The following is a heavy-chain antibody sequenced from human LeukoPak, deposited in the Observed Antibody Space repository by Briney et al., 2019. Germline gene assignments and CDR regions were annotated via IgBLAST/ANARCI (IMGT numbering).Heavy chain of an antibody. D-gene: IGHD2-2*01. J-gene: IGHJ4*02. Sequence: GGSLRLSCAASGFSFENYNMNWVRQAPGKGLEWVAYINVITGYIYYADSLKGRFTISRDNAKKSLFLEMNSLRVEDTAVYYCASARYQPWRWGQGTLVTVSS. CDR1: GFSFENYN. CDR3: ASARYQPWR. CDR2: INVITGYI. V-gene: IGHV3-21*01.